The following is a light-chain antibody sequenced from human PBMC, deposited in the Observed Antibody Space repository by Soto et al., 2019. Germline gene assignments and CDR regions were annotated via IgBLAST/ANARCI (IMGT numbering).Light chain of an antibody. V-gene: IGLV1-40*01. J-gene: IGLJ2*01. CDR3: QSYDISLSAWV. CDR1: SSNIGAGYD. Sequence: QSVLTQPPSVSGAPVQRVTISCTGSSSNIGAGYDVQWYQQVPGTAPKLLIYGYNNRPSGVPDRFSGSKSGTSVSLAVTGLQAEDEADYYCQSYDISLSAWVFGGGTKLTVL. CDR2: GYN.